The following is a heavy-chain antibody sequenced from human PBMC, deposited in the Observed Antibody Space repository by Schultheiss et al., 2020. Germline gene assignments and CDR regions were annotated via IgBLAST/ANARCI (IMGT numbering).Heavy chain of an antibody. CDR3: ARDEPDYDSSGYLKEDAFDI. D-gene: IGHD3-22*01. CDR2: IRNKANTYTT. Sequence: GESLKISCAASGFTFSDHYMDWVRQAPGKGLEWIGRIRNKANTYTTEYAASVTGRFSISRDDSENALYLQMSSLKTEDKAVYYCARDEPDYDSSGYLKEDAFDIWGQGTMVTISS. J-gene: IGHJ3*02. CDR1: GFTFSDHY. V-gene: IGHV3-72*01.